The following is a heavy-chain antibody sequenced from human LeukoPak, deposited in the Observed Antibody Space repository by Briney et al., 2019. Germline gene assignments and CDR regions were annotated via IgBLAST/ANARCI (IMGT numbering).Heavy chain of an antibody. V-gene: IGHV1-18*01. Sequence: ASVKVSCKASGYTFTNYALSWVRQAPGQGLEWMGWISGYNGKTNYAQKLQGRVTMTTDTSTSTAYLDLRSLRSDDTAMYYCASNAAGVCTSTHCYVVWGQGTLVTVSS. J-gene: IGHJ4*02. CDR1: GYTFTNYA. D-gene: IGHD2-2*01. CDR2: ISGYNGKT. CDR3: ASNAAGVCTSTHCYVV.